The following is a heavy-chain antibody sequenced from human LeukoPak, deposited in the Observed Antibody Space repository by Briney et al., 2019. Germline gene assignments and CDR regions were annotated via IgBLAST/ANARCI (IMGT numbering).Heavy chain of an antibody. CDR1: GGSISTYY. Sequence: SETLSLTCTVSGGSISTYYWSWIRQPPGKGLEWIGYIYYSGSTYYNPSLKSRVTISVDTSKNQFSLKLSSVTAADTAVYYCAAIWFGEPGPWGQGTLVTVSS. V-gene: IGHV4-59*06. D-gene: IGHD3-10*01. CDR2: IYYSGST. CDR3: AAIWFGEPGP. J-gene: IGHJ5*02.